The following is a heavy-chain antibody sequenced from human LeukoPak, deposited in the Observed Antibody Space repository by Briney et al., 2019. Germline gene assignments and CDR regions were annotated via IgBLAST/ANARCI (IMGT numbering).Heavy chain of an antibody. J-gene: IGHJ4*02. CDR2: VTYDRRTE. CDR3: ARDLGFGAPDDS. Sequence: PGGSLRLSCLASGFTFSRYGFHWVRQAPGKGPEWVAGVTYDRRTEFYADSVRSRFTLSRDNSKNAVYLQMNSLRTEDTAVYYCARDLGFGAPDDSWGQGTLVTVSS. CDR1: GFTFSRYG. V-gene: IGHV3-30*03. D-gene: IGHD3-10*01.